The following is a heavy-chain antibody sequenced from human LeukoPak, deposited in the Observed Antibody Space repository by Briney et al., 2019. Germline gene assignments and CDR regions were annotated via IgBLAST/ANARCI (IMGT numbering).Heavy chain of an antibody. D-gene: IGHD3-10*01. CDR2: IYHSGST. V-gene: IGHV4-4*02. J-gene: IGHJ3*02. CDR3: ARLGIKYYYGSGSYYKSAFDI. Sequence: SETLSLTCAVSGGSISSSNWWSWVRQPPGKGLEWIGEIYHSGSTNYNPSLKSRVTISVDKSKSQFSLKLSSVTAADTAVYYCARLGIKYYYGSGSYYKSAFDIWGQGTMVTVSS. CDR1: GGSISSSNW.